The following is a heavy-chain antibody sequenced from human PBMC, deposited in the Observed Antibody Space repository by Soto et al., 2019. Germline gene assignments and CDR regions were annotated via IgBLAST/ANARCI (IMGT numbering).Heavy chain of an antibody. CDR2: ISGSGSST. J-gene: IGHJ4*02. V-gene: IGHV3-23*01. Sequence: GGSLRLSCTVSGFTFSNYAMSWVRQAPGKGLEWVSAISGSGSSTYYTDSVKGRFTVSRDNSKNTLYLRMLSLRAEDTAVYYCAKALMEYNSGWYSPLDYWGQGILVTVSS. CDR1: GFTFSNYA. D-gene: IGHD6-19*01. CDR3: AKALMEYNSGWYSPLDY.